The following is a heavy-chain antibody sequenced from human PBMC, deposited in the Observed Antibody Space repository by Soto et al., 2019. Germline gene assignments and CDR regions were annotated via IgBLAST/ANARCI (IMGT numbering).Heavy chain of an antibody. CDR1: GGTFSSYA. V-gene: IGHV1-69*13. CDR3: ARVLSSGYYFDY. J-gene: IGHJ4*02. CDR2: IIPIFGTA. D-gene: IGHD3-22*01. Sequence: SVKVSCKASGGTFSSYAISWVRQAPGQGLEWMGGIIPIFGTANYAQKFQGRVTITADESTSTAYMELSSLRSEDTAVYYCARVLSSGYYFDYWGQGTLVTVSS.